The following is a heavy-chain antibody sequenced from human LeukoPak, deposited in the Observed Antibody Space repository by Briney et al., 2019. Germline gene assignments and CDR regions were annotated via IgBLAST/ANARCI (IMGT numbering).Heavy chain of an antibody. CDR2: IFYSGGT. J-gene: IGHJ3*02. V-gene: IGHV4-38-2*02. D-gene: IGHD3-10*01. Sequence: PSETLSLTCTVSGYSISSGYYWGWIRQPPGKGLEWIGNIFYSGGTYYSPSLTSRVTISLDTSRNQFSLKLNSVTAADTAVYYCAKSNGYGLVDIWGQGTMVTASS. CDR1: GYSISSGYY. CDR3: AKSNGYGLVDI.